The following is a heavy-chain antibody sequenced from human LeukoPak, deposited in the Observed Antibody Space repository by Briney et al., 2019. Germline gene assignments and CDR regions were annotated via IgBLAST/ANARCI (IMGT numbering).Heavy chain of an antibody. V-gene: IGHV1-2*02. CDR1: GYTFTGYY. J-gene: IGHJ4*02. D-gene: IGHD5-24*01. Sequence: GASVKVSCKASGYTFTGYYIHWVRQAPGQGLEWMGWINPISGGTNYAEKFQGRVTTTRDTSINTAYMEVTRLTSDDTAVYYCAREDGSFDYWGQGTLVTVSS. CDR2: INPISGGT. CDR3: AREDGSFDY.